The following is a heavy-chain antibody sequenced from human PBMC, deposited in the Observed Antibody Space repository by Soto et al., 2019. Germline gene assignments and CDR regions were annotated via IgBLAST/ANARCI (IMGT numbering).Heavy chain of an antibody. V-gene: IGHV5-51*01. D-gene: IGHD3-3*01. Sequence: GESVKLSCEVSGYRVTSYWIGWVRQMPGKGLEWMGIIYPDDSDTRYSPSFQGQVTISADKSISTAYLQWSSLKASDTAMYYCARIDDHDFDIWGQGTMVNVS. CDR2: IYPDDSDT. CDR1: GYRVTSYW. J-gene: IGHJ3*02. CDR3: ARIDDHDFDI.